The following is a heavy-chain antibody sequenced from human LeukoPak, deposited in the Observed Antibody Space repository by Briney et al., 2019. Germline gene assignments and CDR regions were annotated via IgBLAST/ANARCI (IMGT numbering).Heavy chain of an antibody. D-gene: IGHD5-12*01. J-gene: IGHJ4*02. CDR2: INYSGNT. CDR1: GGSFSDYY. Sequence: PSETLSLTCAVYGGSFSDYYWAWIRQPPGEGLEWIGEINYSGNTKYNPSLKSRVSISADTSKNQFSLKLTSVTAADTAVYYCARDRGFSGYDLAYWGQGILVTVSS. CDR3: ARDRGFSGYDLAY. V-gene: IGHV4-34*01.